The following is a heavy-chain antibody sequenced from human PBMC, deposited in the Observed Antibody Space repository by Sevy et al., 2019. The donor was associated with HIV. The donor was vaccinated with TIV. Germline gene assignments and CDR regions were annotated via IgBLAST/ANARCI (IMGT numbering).Heavy chain of an antibody. J-gene: IGHJ6*02. D-gene: IGHD2-21*01. Sequence: GGSLRLSCAASGFRFDDYAMHWVRQVPGKSPEWVSGISWNSYGIDYADSVRGRFTISRDNAKNSLSLQMNSLRVEDTELYYCATDMGGIETLDYYSYYGMDVWGQGTTVTVSS. V-gene: IGHV3-9*01. CDR2: ISWNSYGI. CDR3: ATDMGGIETLDYYSYYGMDV. CDR1: GFRFDDYA.